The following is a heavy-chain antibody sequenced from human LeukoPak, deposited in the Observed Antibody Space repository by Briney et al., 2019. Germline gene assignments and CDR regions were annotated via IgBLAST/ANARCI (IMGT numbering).Heavy chain of an antibody. CDR3: ARGINVGATSY. CDR2: VQYSGNT. D-gene: IGHD1-26*01. V-gene: IGHV4-59*01. Sequence: SETLSLTCTVSGGSISTYYWSWVRQSPGKGLEWIGCVQYSGNTKYNPLFKSRVTISVDKSKNQFSLRLSSVTTADTAMYFCARGINVGATSYWGQGTLVTVSA. J-gene: IGHJ4*02. CDR1: GGSISTYY.